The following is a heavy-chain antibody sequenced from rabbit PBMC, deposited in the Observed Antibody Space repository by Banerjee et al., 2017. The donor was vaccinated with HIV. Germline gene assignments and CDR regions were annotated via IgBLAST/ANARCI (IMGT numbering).Heavy chain of an antibody. CDR1: GSDISSNA. Sequence: QEQLEESGGDLVKPEGSLTLTCKASGSDISSNAMCWVRQAPGKGLELIACIYSSSGNTVYARWAKGRFTISKTSSTTVTLQMTSLTAADTATYFCARSSGDVSLNLWGPGTLVTVS. CDR3: ARSSGDVSLNL. CDR2: IYSSSGNT. J-gene: IGHJ4*01. V-gene: IGHV1S45*01. D-gene: IGHD2-1*01.